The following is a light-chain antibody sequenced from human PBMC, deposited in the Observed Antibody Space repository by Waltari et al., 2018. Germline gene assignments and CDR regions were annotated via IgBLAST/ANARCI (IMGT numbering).Light chain of an antibody. CDR2: AAS. CDR1: QSLSSY. CDR3: QQSYSTPYT. V-gene: IGKV1-39*01. Sequence: DIHMTQSPSSLSASVGDRVTITCRASQSLSSYLNWYQQKPGKAPKLLIYAASSLQSGVPSRFSGSGSETDFTLTISSLQPEDFATYYCQQSYSTPYTFGQGTKLEIK. J-gene: IGKJ2*01.